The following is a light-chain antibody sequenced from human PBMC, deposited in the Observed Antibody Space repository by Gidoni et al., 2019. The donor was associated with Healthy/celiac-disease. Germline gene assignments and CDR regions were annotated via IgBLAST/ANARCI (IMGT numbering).Light chain of an antibody. CDR1: QGIRND. J-gene: IGKJ1*01. CDR2: AAS. CDR3: LQDYNYPWT. Sequence: ALQMTQSPSSLSASVGDRVTITCRASQGIRNDLGWYQQKPGKAPKLLIYAASSLQSGVPSRFSGSGSGSDFTLTISSLQPEDFATYYCLQDYNYPWTFGQGTKVEIK. V-gene: IGKV1-6*01.